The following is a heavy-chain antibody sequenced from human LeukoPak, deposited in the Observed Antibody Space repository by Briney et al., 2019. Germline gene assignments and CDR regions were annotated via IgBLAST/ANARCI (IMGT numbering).Heavy chain of an antibody. CDR2: TYYRSKWFN. Sequence: SQTLSLTCAISGDIVSNKAAAWNWIRQSPSRGLEFLVRTYYRSKWFNDYAASVKSRVSINADTSKHQFSLQLKSVTPEDSAIYFCARSSQWLADWGQGTLVTVSS. D-gene: IGHD6-19*01. CDR3: ARSSQWLAD. CDR1: GDIVSNKAAA. V-gene: IGHV6-1*01. J-gene: IGHJ4*02.